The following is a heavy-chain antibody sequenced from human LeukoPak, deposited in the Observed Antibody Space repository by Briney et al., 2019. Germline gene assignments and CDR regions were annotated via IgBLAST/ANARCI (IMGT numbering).Heavy chain of an antibody. J-gene: IGHJ4*02. CDR3: ARRPNGDPFDY. V-gene: IGHV5-51*01. CDR2: IYPADSDT. Sequence: GESLKISCKASGYSFTNYWIGWVRQMPGKGLELMGIIYPADSDTRYSPSFQGQVTISADKSINTAYLQWSSLKASGTAIYYCARRPNGDPFDYWGQGTLVTVSS. D-gene: IGHD2-21*02. CDR1: GYSFTNYW.